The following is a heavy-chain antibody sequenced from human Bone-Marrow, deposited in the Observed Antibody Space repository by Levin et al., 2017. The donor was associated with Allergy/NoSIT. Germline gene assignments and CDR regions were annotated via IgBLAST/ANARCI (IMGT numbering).Heavy chain of an antibody. CDR2: TSGTSSHI. CDR1: GFTFSEYS. Sequence: GGSLRLSCAASGFTFSEYSMNWVRQAPGKGLEWLSYTSGTSSHIYYADSVKGRFTISRDNGKNSLFLQMNSLRAEDTAVYFCARGSSFYLASDAFDLWGQGTMVTVSS. D-gene: IGHD2-15*01. V-gene: IGHV3-48*01. J-gene: IGHJ3*01. CDR3: ARGSSFYLASDAFDL.